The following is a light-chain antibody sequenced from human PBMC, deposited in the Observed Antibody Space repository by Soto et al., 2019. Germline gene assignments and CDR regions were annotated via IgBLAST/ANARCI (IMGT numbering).Light chain of an antibody. J-gene: IGLJ1*01. CDR1: SGSVSTSYY. CDR3: VLYMCGGIYA. Sequence: QTVVTQEPSFSVSPGGTVTLTCGLSSGSVSTSYYPSWHQQTPGQAPRTLIYSTNIRSSGVPDRFSGSILGNKAALTITGAQADDESDYYCVLYMCGGIYALGTGTKLTVL. CDR2: STN. V-gene: IGLV8-61*01.